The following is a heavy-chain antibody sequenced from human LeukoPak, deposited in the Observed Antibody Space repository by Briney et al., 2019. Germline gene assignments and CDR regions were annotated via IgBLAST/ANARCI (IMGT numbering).Heavy chain of an antibody. CDR2: ISHSGDTV. CDR1: EFTFSDYY. Sequence: GGSLRLSCAASEFTFSDYYMSWIRQAPGKGLEWVSYISHSGDTVYYADSVKGRFTVSRDNAKNSLYLQMYSLRAEDTAVYYCARLGIITAAGSNDYWGQGTLVTVSS. V-gene: IGHV3-11*01. J-gene: IGHJ4*02. CDR3: ARLGIITAAGSNDY. D-gene: IGHD6-13*01.